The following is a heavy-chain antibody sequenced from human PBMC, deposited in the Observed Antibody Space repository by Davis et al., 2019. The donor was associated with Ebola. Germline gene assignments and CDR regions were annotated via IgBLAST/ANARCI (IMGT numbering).Heavy chain of an antibody. V-gene: IGHV3-30*03. CDR2: ISSDGSNK. J-gene: IGHJ6*04. CDR1: GFTFSSYG. CDR3: AIGAYGMDV. Sequence: GESLKISCAASGFTFSSYGMHWVRQAPGKGLEWVAVISSDGSNKYYVDSVKGRFTISRDNSKNALYLQMNSLKDEDTAVYYCAIGAYGMDVWGKGTTVAVSS.